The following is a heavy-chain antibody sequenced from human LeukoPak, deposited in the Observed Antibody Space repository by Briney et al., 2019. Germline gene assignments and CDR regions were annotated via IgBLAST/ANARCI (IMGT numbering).Heavy chain of an antibody. Sequence: PSETLSLTCSVSGGSINSYWWSWIRQPAGKGLEFIGRIYTTGMTNYNPSLKSRVTISVDTSKNQFSLKLSSVTAADTAVYYCARQGKLMVRGVPDWFDPWGQGTLVTVSS. V-gene: IGHV4-4*07. CDR1: GGSINSYW. CDR2: IYTTGMT. D-gene: IGHD3-10*01. J-gene: IGHJ5*02. CDR3: ARQGKLMVRGVPDWFDP.